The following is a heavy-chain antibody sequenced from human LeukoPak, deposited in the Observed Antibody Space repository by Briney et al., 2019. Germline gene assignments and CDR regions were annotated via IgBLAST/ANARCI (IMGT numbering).Heavy chain of an antibody. D-gene: IGHD3-10*01. V-gene: IGHV4-39*01. CDR2: LYYSGST. J-gene: IGHJ5*02. CDR3: ARGPPAYGSDFELDP. CDR1: GGSFSSRSYY. Sequence: NPSETLSLTCSVSGGSFSSRSYYWAWIRQPPGKGLEWIGNLYYSGSTDYNPSLKSRVTISVHTSKNQFSLKVASVTAADTAVYYCARGPPAYGSDFELDPWGRGTLVTVSP.